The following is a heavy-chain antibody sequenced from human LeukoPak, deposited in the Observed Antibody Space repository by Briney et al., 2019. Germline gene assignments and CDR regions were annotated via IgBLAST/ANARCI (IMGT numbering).Heavy chain of an antibody. CDR3: ARDGGEGYCSGGSCYSTAGAFDI. D-gene: IGHD2-15*01. J-gene: IGHJ3*02. Sequence: ASVKVSCKASGYTLTGYYMHWVRQAPGQGLEWMGWINPNSGGTNYAQKFQGRVTMTRDTSISTAYMELSRLRSDDTAVYYCARDGGEGYCSGGSCYSTAGAFDIWGQGTMVTVSS. V-gene: IGHV1-2*02. CDR2: INPNSGGT. CDR1: GYTLTGYY.